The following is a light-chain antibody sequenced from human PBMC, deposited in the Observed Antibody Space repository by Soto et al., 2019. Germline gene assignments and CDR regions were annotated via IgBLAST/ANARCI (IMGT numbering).Light chain of an antibody. Sequence: EFVLTQSPATLSLSPGERATLSCRASQSVSSYLAWYQQKPVQAPRLLIYDSSNRATGIPARFSGSGSGTAFTLTISSLSPEDFAVYYCQQRSNWPLYNFGKGTKLEIK. CDR3: QQRSNWPLYN. J-gene: IGKJ2*01. CDR2: DSS. CDR1: QSVSSY. V-gene: IGKV3-11*01.